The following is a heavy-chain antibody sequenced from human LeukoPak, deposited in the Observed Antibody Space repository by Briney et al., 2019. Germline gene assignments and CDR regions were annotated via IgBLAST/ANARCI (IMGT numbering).Heavy chain of an antibody. Sequence: GGSLRLSCAASGFTFSNAWMSWVRQAPGKGLEWVGRIKSKTDGGTTGYAAPVKGRFTISRDDSKNTLYLQMNSLKTEDTAVYYCTTDPVTMVRGTTVWGQGTMVTVSS. J-gene: IGHJ3*01. CDR1: GFTFSNAW. CDR3: TTDPVTMVRGTTV. V-gene: IGHV3-15*01. D-gene: IGHD3-10*01. CDR2: IKSKTDGGTT.